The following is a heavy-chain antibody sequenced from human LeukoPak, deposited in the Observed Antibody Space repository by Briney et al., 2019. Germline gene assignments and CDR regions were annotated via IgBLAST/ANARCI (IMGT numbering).Heavy chain of an antibody. D-gene: IGHD6-13*01. V-gene: IGHV3-48*04. Sequence: GGSLRLSCAASGVTFSSYSMNWVRQAPGKGGEGGSYISSSSSTIYYADSVKGRFTISRDNAKNSLYLQMNRLRAEDTAVYYCARDRSSSWATIDYWGQGTLVTVSS. CDR1: GVTFSSYS. CDR3: ARDRSSSWATIDY. J-gene: IGHJ4*02. CDR2: ISSSSSTI.